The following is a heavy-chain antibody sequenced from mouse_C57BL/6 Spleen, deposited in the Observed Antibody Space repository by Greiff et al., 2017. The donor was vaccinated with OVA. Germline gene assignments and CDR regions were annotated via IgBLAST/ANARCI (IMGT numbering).Heavy chain of an antibody. J-gene: IGHJ2*01. CDR3: ARSYDVHYFDY. Sequence: LEESGPELVKPGASVKISCKASGYAFSSSWMNWVKQRSGKGLEWIGRIYPGDGDTNYNGKFKGKATLTADKSSSTAYMQLSSLTSEDSAVYFCARSYDVHYFDYWGQGTTLTVSS. D-gene: IGHD2-12*01. V-gene: IGHV1-82*01. CDR2: IYPGDGDT. CDR1: GYAFSSSW.